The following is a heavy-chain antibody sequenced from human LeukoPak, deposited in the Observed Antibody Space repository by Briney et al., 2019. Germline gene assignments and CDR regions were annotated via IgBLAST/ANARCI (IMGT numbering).Heavy chain of an antibody. CDR1: GFTFDNYG. D-gene: IGHD2-2*01. CDR2: IWYDGSNK. J-gene: IGHJ6*02. CDR3: ARDLVVPAEDYYYGMDV. Sequence: GGSLRLSCAASGFTFDNYGMHWVRQAPGKGLEWVAVIWYDGSNKYYADSVKGRFTISRDNSKNTLYLQMNSLRAEDTAVYYCARDLVVPAEDYYYGMDVWGQGTTVTVSS. V-gene: IGHV3-33*08.